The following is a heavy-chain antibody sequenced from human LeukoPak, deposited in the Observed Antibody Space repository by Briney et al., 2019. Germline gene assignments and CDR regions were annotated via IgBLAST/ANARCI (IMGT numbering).Heavy chain of an antibody. CDR3: ARVGEISIVGATSYFDY. CDR1: GYTFTSYY. V-gene: IGHV1-46*01. CDR2: INPSGGST. D-gene: IGHD1-26*01. Sequence: ASVKVSCKASGYTFTSYYMHWVRQAPGQGLERMGIINPSGGSTSYAQKFQGRVTMTRDMSTSTAYMELSRLRSDDTAVYYCARVGEISIVGATSYFDYWGQGTLVTVSS. J-gene: IGHJ4*02.